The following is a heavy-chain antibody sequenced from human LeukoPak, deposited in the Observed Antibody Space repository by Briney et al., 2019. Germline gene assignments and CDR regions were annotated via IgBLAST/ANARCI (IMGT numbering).Heavy chain of an antibody. D-gene: IGHD2-15*01. CDR2: ISYDGSNK. Sequence: GGSLRLSCAASGFTFSSYGMHWVRQAPGKGLEWVAVISYDGSNKYYADSVKGRLTISRDNSKNTLYLQMNSLRAEDTAVYYCATTAQGGYCSGGSCYRYYYYYMDVWGKGTTVTVSS. CDR3: ATTAQGGYCSGGSCYRYYYYYMDV. V-gene: IGHV3-30*03. J-gene: IGHJ6*03. CDR1: GFTFSSYG.